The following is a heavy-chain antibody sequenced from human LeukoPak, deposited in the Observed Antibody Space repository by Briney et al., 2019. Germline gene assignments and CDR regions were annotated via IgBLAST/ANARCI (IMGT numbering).Heavy chain of an antibody. CDR1: GFTFSSCS. D-gene: IGHD3-3*01. CDR3: ASPLGVASYGMDV. CDR2: ISSSSSTI. Sequence: GGSLRLSCAASGFTFSSCSMNWVRQAPGKGLEWVSYISSSSSTIYYADSVKGRFTISRDNAKNSLYLQMNSLRAEDTAVYYCASPLGVASYGMDVWGQGTTVTVSS. J-gene: IGHJ6*02. V-gene: IGHV3-48*01.